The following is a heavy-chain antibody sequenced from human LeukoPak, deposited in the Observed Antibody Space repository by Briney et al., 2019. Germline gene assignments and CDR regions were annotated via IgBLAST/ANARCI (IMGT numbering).Heavy chain of an antibody. CDR3: AELGITMIGGV. D-gene: IGHD3-10*02. CDR1: GFTFSSYE. V-gene: IGHV3-48*03. J-gene: IGHJ6*04. CDR2: ISSSGSTI. Sequence: GEPLRLSCAASGFTFSSYEMNWVRQAPGKGLEWVSYISSSGSTIYYADSVKGRFTISRDNAKNSLYLQMNSLRAEDTAVYYCAELGITMIGGVWGKGTTVTISS.